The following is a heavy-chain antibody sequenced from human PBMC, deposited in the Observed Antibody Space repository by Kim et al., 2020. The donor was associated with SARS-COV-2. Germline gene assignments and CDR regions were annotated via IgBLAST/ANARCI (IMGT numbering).Heavy chain of an antibody. CDR3: ARGWCSSTSCSDDNWFDP. Sequence: ASVKVSCKASGYTFTGYYMHWVRQAPGQGLEWMGWINPNSGGTNYAQKFQGRVTMTRDTSISTAYMELSRLRSDDTAVYYCARGWCSSTSCSDDNWFDPWGQGTLVTVSS. J-gene: IGHJ5*02. CDR1: GYTFTGYY. V-gene: IGHV1-2*02. D-gene: IGHD2-2*01. CDR2: INPNSGGT.